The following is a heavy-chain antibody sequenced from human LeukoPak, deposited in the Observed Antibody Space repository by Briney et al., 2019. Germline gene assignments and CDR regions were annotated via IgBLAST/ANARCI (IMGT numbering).Heavy chain of an antibody. CDR3: AREGHYYDSSDAFDI. J-gene: IGHJ3*02. CDR1: GFTFSSYD. D-gene: IGHD3-22*01. V-gene: IGHV3-13*01. Sequence: GGSLRLSCAASGFTFSSYDMHWVRQATGKGLEWVSAIGTAGDTYYPGSVKGRFTISRENAKNSLYLQMNSLRAGDTAVYYCAREGHYYDSSDAFDIWGQGTMVTVSS. CDR2: IGTAGDT.